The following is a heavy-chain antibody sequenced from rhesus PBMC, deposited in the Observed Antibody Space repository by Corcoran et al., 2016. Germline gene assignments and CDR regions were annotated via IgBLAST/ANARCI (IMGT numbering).Heavy chain of an antibody. V-gene: IGHV1-1*01. Sequence: QVQLVQSGSAIKQPGASVRLSCQASGYPFINYFIHWVRQAPGKGLEWIGMVSPCRDEKDDAESFRGRVTITLDTSTTTVYMELSSLKFEDTAMYYCTRERTVEASFDYWGQGVLVTVSS. CDR2: VSPCRDEK. J-gene: IGHJ4*01. D-gene: IGHD2-33*01. CDR3: TRERTVEASFDY. CDR1: GYPFINYF.